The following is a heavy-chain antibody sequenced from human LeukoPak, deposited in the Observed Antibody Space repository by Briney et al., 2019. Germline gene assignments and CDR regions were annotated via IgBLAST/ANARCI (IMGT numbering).Heavy chain of an antibody. CDR2: IYTSGST. CDR3: ARLDSPSGSDFDY. J-gene: IGHJ4*02. CDR1: GGSISSYY. D-gene: IGHD1-26*01. V-gene: IGHV4-4*07. Sequence: PSETLSLTCTVSGGSISSYYWSWIRQPAGKGLEWIGRIYTSGSTNYNPSLKSRVTMTRDTSTSTVYMELSSLRSEDTAVYYCARLDSPSGSDFDYWGQGTLVTVSS.